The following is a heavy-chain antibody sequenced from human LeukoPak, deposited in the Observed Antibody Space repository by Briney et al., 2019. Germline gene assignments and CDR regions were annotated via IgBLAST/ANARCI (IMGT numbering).Heavy chain of an antibody. Sequence: SETLSLTCTVSGGSVSSGSYYWSWIRQPPGKGLEWIGYIYYTGSTNYNPSLESRVTISVDTSKNQFSLRLSSVTAADTAVYYCARYRDSGGRLAFDIWGQGTMATVSS. CDR3: ARYRDSGGRLAFDI. D-gene: IGHD2-15*01. CDR2: IYYTGST. CDR1: GGSVSSGSYY. V-gene: IGHV4-61*01. J-gene: IGHJ3*02.